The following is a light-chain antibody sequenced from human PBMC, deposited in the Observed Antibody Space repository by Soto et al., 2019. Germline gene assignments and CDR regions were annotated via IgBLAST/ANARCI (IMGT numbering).Light chain of an antibody. CDR2: EGS. J-gene: IGLJ1*01. Sequence: QSALTQPASVSGSPGQSLTIYCTGTSSDVGSYNLVSWYQQHPGKAPKLMIYEGSKRPSGVSNRFSGSKSGNTASLTSSGSQAEDEADYYCCSYAGSSTLNYGFGTGTKVTGL. V-gene: IGLV2-23*03. CDR1: SSDVGSYNL. CDR3: CSYAGSSTLNYG.